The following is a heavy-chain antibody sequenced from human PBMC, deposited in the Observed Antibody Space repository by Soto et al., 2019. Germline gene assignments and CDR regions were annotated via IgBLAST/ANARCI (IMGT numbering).Heavy chain of an antibody. D-gene: IGHD6-25*01. CDR2: ISGSGGTT. J-gene: IGHJ4*02. CDR1: GFTFSNYA. Sequence: EVQLLESGGGLVQPGRSLRLSCAASGFTFSNYAMSWVRQAPGQGLDWVSAISGSGGTTYYADSVKGRFTISRDNSKNSLFLQMHSLRAEGASVYYCAKFFVETGSNSGWPWSFHYWGQGTLVTVSS. CDR3: AKFFVETGSNSGWPWSFHY. V-gene: IGHV3-23*01.